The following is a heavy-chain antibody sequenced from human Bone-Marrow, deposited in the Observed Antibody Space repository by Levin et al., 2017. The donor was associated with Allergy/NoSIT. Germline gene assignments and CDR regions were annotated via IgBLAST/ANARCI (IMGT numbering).Heavy chain of an antibody. CDR3: ATDSRPAQDAIIVYS. CDR1: CGSFSTSNYY. D-gene: IGHD2-21*01. J-gene: IGHJ4*02. CDR2: ISHSGST. V-gene: IGHV4-39*07. Sequence: SQTLSLTCTVSCGSFSTSNYYWNWLRQTPGKGLEWIGSISHSGSTYRNTSLRSRVTMSVDTSKNQFSLRLSSVTAADTAVYYCATDSRPAQDAIIVYSWGQGTLVTVSS.